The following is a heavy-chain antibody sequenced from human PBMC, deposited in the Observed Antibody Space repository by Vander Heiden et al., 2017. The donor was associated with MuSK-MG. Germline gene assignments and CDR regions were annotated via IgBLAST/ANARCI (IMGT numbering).Heavy chain of an antibody. D-gene: IGHD6-19*01. V-gene: IGHV6-1*01. CDR3: AREDSSGWFCDS. CDR1: GARVSSNSAA. J-gene: IGHJ4*02. CDR2: TYYRSKWYN. Sequence: QVQLLQSGPGLVTPSQTPSLACVLFGARVSSNSAAWSWIRQSPSRGLEWLGRTYYRSKWYNDYAKSVTSRITISPDTSKNQISLQVNSVTPDDTAVDDCAREDSSGWFCDSWGQGALGTVPS.